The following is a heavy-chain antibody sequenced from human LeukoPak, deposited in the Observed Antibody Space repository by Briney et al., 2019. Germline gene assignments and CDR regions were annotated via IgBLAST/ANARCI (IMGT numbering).Heavy chain of an antibody. CDR1: GGSFSGYY. CDR2: INHSGST. Sequence: SETLSLTCAVYGGSFSGYYWSWIRQPPGKGLEWIGEINHSGSTNYNPSLKSRVTISVDTSKHQFSLKLSSVTAADTAVYYCAREYSYGPKYFDYWGQGTLVTVSS. V-gene: IGHV4-34*01. CDR3: AREYSYGPKYFDY. D-gene: IGHD5-18*01. J-gene: IGHJ4*02.